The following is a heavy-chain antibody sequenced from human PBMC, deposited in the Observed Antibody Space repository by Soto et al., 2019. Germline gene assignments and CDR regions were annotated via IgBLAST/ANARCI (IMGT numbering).Heavy chain of an antibody. CDR2: IYYSGST. J-gene: IGHJ3*02. CDR3: ARGSGYQDAFDI. V-gene: IGHV4-59*01. CDR1: GGSISSYY. Sequence: SETLSLTCTVSGGSISSYYWSWIRQPPGKGLEWIGYIYYSGSTNYNPSLKSRVTISVDTSKNQFSLKLSSVTAADTAVYYCARGSGYQDAFDIWGQGTMVTVSS. D-gene: IGHD3-3*01.